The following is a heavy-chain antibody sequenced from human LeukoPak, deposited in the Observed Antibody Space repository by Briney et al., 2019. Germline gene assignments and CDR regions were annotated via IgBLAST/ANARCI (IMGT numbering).Heavy chain of an antibody. D-gene: IGHD2-15*01. CDR1: GGSISSGSYY. V-gene: IGHV4-61*02. J-gene: IGHJ5*02. CDR3: ARDNPFCSGGSCYTNWFDP. CDR2: IYTSGST. Sequence: SETLSLTCTVSGGSISSGSYYWSWIRQPAGKGLEWIGRIYTSGSTNYNPSLKSRVTISVDTSKNQFSLRLSSVTAADTAVYYCARDNPFCSGGSCYTNWFDPWGQGTLVTVSS.